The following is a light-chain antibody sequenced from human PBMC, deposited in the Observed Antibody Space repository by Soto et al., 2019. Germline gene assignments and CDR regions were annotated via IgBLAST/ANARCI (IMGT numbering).Light chain of an antibody. J-gene: IGLJ1*01. CDR1: SSDVGNYNL. Sequence: QSALTQPASVSGSPGQSITISCTGTSSDVGNYNLVSWYQQHPGKAPKFIIYDDSKRPSGVSNRFSGSKSGNTASLTISGLQAEDEADYYCCSYAASSTYVFGTGTKLTVL. CDR2: DDS. V-gene: IGLV2-23*01. CDR3: CSYAASSTYV.